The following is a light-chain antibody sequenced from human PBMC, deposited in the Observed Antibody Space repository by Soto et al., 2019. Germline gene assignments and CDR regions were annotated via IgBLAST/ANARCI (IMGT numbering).Light chain of an antibody. CDR3: NSYTKAGPYV. Sequence: QSALTQPASVCGYPAQSITISCTGTSSDVGGYNSVSWYQQHPGKAPKLMIYEVNNRPSGVSNRFSASKAANTASLTISGLQAEDEADYYCNSYTKAGPYVFGTETKVTVL. J-gene: IGLJ1*01. CDR1: SSDVGGYNS. V-gene: IGLV2-14*01. CDR2: EVN.